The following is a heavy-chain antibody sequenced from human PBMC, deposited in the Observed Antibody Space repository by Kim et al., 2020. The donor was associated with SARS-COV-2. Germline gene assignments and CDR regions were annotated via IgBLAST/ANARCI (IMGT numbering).Heavy chain of an antibody. CDR1: GGSISSYY. V-gene: IGHV4-59*01. J-gene: IGHJ4*02. CDR3: ARDLMRDGYSHFDY. Sequence: SETLSLTCTVSGGSISSYYWSWIRQPPGKGLEWIGYIYYSGSTNYNPSLKSRVTISVDTSKNQFSLKLSSVTAADTAVYYCARDLMRDGYSHFDYWGQGTLVTVYS. D-gene: IGHD4-4*01. CDR2: IYYSGST.